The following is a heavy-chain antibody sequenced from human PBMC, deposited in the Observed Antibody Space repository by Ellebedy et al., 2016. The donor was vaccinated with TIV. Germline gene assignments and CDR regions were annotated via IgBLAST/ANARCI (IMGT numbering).Heavy chain of an antibody. Sequence: PGGSLRLSCAASGFTVRSNDMGWVRQAPGKGLEWVGRTRNKPNNYTTEYAASVKGRFTISRDDSKNSLYLQMNSLKIEDTAVYYCTGWRSGDPTWGQGTLVTVSS. J-gene: IGHJ5*02. V-gene: IGHV3-72*01. CDR1: GFTVRSND. CDR3: TGWRSGDPT. CDR2: TRNKPNNYTT. D-gene: IGHD4-17*01.